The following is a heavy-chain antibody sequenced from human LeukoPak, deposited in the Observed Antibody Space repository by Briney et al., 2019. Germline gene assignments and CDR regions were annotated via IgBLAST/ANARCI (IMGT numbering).Heavy chain of an antibody. CDR2: VYNNGNA. CDR3: ARGIVGAATELDP. D-gene: IGHD1-26*01. V-gene: IGHV4-30-4*08. J-gene: IGHJ5*02. CDR1: GASISSGDYF. Sequence: SQTLSLTCTVSGASISSGDYFWPWIRQPPGTGLEWIGYVYNNGNAYYNPSLRSRLTISIDTSKNQFSLKVSSGTAADTAVYYCARGIVGAATELDPWGQGTLVTVSS.